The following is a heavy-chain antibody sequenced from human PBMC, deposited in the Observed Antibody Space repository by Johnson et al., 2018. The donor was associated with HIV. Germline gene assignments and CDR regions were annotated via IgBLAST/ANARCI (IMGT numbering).Heavy chain of an antibody. J-gene: IGHJ3*02. CDR1: GFTFSSYW. Sequence: VQLVESGGGLVQPGGSLRLSCAASGFTFSSYWMSWVRQAPGKGLEWVSVISSGADTWYAGSVTGRFTISRDNSKNTLYLQMNSLRAEETAVYDCAKDRVVTNDAFDIWGQGTMVTVSS. D-gene: IGHD2-21*02. CDR2: ISSGADT. V-gene: IGHV3-66*01. CDR3: AKDRVVTNDAFDI.